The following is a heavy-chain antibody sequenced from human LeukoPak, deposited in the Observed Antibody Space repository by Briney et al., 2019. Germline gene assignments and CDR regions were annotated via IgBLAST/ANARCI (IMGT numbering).Heavy chain of an antibody. Sequence: GRSLRLSCAASGFTFSSYGMHWVRQAPGKGLEWVAVISYGGSNKYYADSVKGRFTISRDNSKNTLYLQMNSLRAEDTAVYYCAKDEMRYFDWLLQAFDYWGQGTLVTVSS. CDR3: AKDEMRYFDWLLQAFDY. CDR1: GFTFSSYG. CDR2: ISYGGSNK. V-gene: IGHV3-30*18. J-gene: IGHJ4*02. D-gene: IGHD3-9*01.